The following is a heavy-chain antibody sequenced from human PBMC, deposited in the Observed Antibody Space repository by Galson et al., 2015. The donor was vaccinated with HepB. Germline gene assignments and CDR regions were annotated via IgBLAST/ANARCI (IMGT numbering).Heavy chain of an antibody. Sequence: TLSLTCTVSGGSISSGGYYWSWIRQHPGKGLEWIRYIYYSGSTYYNPSLKSRVTISVDTSKNQFSLKLSSVTAADTAVYYCARVVRLGGVVATIDWGQGTLVTVSS. CDR3: ARVVRLGGVVATID. CDR2: IYYSGST. CDR1: GGSISSGGYY. V-gene: IGHV4-31*03. D-gene: IGHD5-12*01. J-gene: IGHJ4*02.